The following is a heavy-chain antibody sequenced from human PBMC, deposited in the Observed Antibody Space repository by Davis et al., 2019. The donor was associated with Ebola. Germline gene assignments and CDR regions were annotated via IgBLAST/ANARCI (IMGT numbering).Heavy chain of an antibody. V-gene: IGHV3-66*01. CDR2: IYIGGST. J-gene: IGHJ4*02. D-gene: IGHD2-21*01. CDR3: ARIVVVIATAHFDY. Sequence: GESLKISCAASGFTVSSHYMSWVRQAPGKGLEWVSVIYIGGSTYYADSVKGRFTISRDNAKNSLYLQMNSLRAEDTAVYYCARIVVVIATAHFDYWGQGTLVTVSS. CDR1: GFTVSSHY.